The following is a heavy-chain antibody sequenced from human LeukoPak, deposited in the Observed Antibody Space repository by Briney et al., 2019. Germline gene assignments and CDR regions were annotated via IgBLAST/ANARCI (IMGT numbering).Heavy chain of an antibody. CDR3: ARGIAAAGTVNYYFDY. CDR1: GGSISSYY. CDR2: IYTSGST. J-gene: IGHJ4*02. D-gene: IGHD6-13*01. Sequence: SETLSLTCTVSGGSISSYYWSWIRQPAGKGLEWIERIYTSGSTNYNPSLKSRVTMSVDTSKNQFSLKLSSVTAADTAVYYCARGIAAAGTVNYYFDYWGQGTLVTVSS. V-gene: IGHV4-4*07.